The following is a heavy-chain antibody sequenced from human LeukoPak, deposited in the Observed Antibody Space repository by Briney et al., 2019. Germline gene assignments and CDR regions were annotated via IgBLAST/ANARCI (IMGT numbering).Heavy chain of an antibody. D-gene: IGHD3-10*01. Sequence: PGGSLRLSCAASGFIFSSYWMTWVRQAPGKGLVWVSRINTDGSITNYADSVKGRFSISRDNAKNTLHLQMSSLRAEDTAVYYCARDRGPRTGFMVREAYDYWGQGTLVTVSS. CDR2: INTDGSIT. V-gene: IGHV3-74*01. J-gene: IGHJ4*02. CDR1: GFIFSSYW. CDR3: ARDRGPRTGFMVREAYDY.